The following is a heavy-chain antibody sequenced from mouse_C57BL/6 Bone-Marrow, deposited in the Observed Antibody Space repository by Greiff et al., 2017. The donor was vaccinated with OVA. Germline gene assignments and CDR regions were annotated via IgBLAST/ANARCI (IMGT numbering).Heavy chain of an antibody. CDR1: GYTFTDYY. J-gene: IGHJ3*01. CDR2: IYPGSGNT. Sequence: VMLVESGAELVRPGASVKLSCKASGYTFTDYYINWVKQRPGQGLEWIARIYPGSGNTYYNEKFKGKATLTAEKSSSTAYMQLSSLTSEDSAVYFCARGGYDYWFAYWGQGTLVTVSA. V-gene: IGHV1-76*01. D-gene: IGHD2-4*01. CDR3: ARGGYDYWFAY.